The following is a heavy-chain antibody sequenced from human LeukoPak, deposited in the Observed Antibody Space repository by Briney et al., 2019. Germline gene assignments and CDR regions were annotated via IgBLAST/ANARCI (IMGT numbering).Heavy chain of an antibody. V-gene: IGHV1-46*01. CDR2: INPSGGST. J-gene: IGHJ6*02. CDR3: AREIGMGAFDYYYYGMDV. Sequence: ASVKVSCKASGYTFTNYYMHWVRQAPGQGLEWMGIINPSGGSTSYAQKFQGRVTMTRDTSTSTVYMELSRLRSEDTAVYYCAREIGMGAFDYYYYGMDVWGQGTTVTVSS. D-gene: IGHD3-16*01. CDR1: GYTFTNYY.